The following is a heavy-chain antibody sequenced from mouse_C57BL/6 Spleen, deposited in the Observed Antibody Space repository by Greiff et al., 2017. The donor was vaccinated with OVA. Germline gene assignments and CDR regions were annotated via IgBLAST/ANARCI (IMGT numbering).Heavy chain of an antibody. V-gene: IGHV1-55*01. Sequence: QVQLQQPGAELVKPGASVKMSCKASGYTFTSYWITWVKQRPGQGLEWIGDIYPGSGSTNYNEKFKSKATLTVDTSSSTAYMQLSSLTSEDSAVYDCARGGITTVVAPDYWGQGTTLTVSA. CDR3: ARGGITTVVAPDY. D-gene: IGHD1-1*01. J-gene: IGHJ2*01. CDR2: IYPGSGST. CDR1: GYTFTSYW.